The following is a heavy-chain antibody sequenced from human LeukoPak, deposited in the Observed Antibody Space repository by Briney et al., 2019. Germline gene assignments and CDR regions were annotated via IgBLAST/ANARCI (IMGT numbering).Heavy chain of an antibody. CDR2: INTKGET. CDR3: ATSNDAKIAPFDH. V-gene: IGHV4-4*09. D-gene: IGHD2-21*01. Sequence: SETLSLTCTVSGVSMSAYQWSWVRQSPEKGLEWIGYINTKGETSYNPSLKSRVTTSVDTSKSQFSLRLTSVTAADTAVYYCATSNDAKIAPFDHWGQGAPVTVSS. CDR1: GVSMSAYQ. J-gene: IGHJ4*02.